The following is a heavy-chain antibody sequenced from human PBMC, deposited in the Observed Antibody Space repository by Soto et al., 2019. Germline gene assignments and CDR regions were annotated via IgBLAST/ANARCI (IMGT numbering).Heavy chain of an antibody. CDR1: GGSISSSSYY. CDR3: ARHSLRLGDPRHYFDY. D-gene: IGHD3-16*01. J-gene: IGHJ4*02. CDR2: IYYSGST. Sequence: QLQLQESGPGLVKPSETLSLTCTVSGGSISSSSYYWGWIRQPPGKGLEWIGSIYYSGSTYYNPSLKSRVTIAVDTSKNQFSLKLSSVTAADTAVYYCARHSLRLGDPRHYFDYWGQGTLVTVSS. V-gene: IGHV4-39*01.